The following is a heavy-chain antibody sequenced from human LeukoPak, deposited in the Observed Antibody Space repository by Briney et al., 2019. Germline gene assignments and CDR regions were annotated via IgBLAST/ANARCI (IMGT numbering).Heavy chain of an antibody. CDR1: GGSISSGGYS. V-gene: IGHV4-30-2*01. CDR2: IYHSGST. CDR3: ARAVSFDI. Sequence: SETLSLTCAVSGGSISSGGYSWSWIRQPPGKGLEWIGYIYHSGSTYYNPSLKSRVTISVDRSKNQFSLKLSSVTAADTAVYYCARAVSFDIWGQGTMVTASS. J-gene: IGHJ3*02.